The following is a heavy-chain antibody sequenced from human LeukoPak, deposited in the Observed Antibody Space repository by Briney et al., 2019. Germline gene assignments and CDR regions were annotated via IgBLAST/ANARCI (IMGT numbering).Heavy chain of an antibody. CDR2: ISHSGST. D-gene: IGHD3-10*01. Sequence: SETLSLTCAVYGGSFSGYYWSWIRQPPGKGLEWIGEISHSGSTNYNPSLKSRVTISVDTSKNQFSLKLSSVTAADTAVYYCARLDGSGSYYYYGMDVWGKGTTVTVSS. CDR3: ARLDGSGSYYYYGMDV. V-gene: IGHV4-34*01. J-gene: IGHJ6*04. CDR1: GGSFSGYY.